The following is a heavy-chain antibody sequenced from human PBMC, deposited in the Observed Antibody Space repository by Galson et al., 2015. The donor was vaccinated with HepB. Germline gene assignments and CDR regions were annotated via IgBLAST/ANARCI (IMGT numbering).Heavy chain of an antibody. Sequence: SLRLSCAASGFTFSTYGIHWVRQAPGKGLVWMAFLSKDGSDEYDADSVKGRFTISRDNSKNTLYMQMNSLRAEDTAVYFCAKHLRDTSGYYWDDVFDIWGQGTKVIVSS. CDR3: AKHLRDTSGYYWDDVFDI. CDR2: LSKDGSDE. CDR1: GFTFSTYG. D-gene: IGHD3-22*01. V-gene: IGHV3-30*18. J-gene: IGHJ3*02.